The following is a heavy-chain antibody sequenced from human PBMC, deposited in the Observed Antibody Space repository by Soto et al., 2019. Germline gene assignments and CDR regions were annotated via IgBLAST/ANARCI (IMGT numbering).Heavy chain of an antibody. J-gene: IGHJ4*02. CDR3: AKYSGSYGIEN. D-gene: IGHD1-26*01. CDR1: GFRFSDSW. Sequence: PGGSLRLSCTASGFRFSDSWMTWARQVPGKGLEWVANIKQDESEKHYVDSVKGRFTISRDNAKNSLYLHMNSLRAEDTAVYHCAKYSGSYGIENWGQGA. CDR2: IKQDESEK. V-gene: IGHV3-7*01.